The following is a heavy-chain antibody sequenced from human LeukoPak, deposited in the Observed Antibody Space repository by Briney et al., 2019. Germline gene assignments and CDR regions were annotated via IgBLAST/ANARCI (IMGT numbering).Heavy chain of an antibody. CDR3: ARDVGYYYGAGSYYNYYYYMDV. CDR2: IYTSGST. V-gene: IGHV4-61*02. Sequence: SQTLSLTCTVSGGSISSGSYYWRWIRQPAGTGLEWIGRIYTSGSTNYNPSLKSRVTISVNTSKNQCSLKLSSVTDADTAVYYCARDVGYYYGAGSYYNYYYYMDVWGKGTTVTISS. D-gene: IGHD3-10*01. J-gene: IGHJ6*03. CDR1: GGSISSGSYY.